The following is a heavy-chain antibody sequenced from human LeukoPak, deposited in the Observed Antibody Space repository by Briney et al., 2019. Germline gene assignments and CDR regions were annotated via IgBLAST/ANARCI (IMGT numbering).Heavy chain of an antibody. Sequence: SGTLSLTCTVSGGSISSYYWSWIRQPPGKGLEWIGYIYYSGSTNYNPSLKSRVTISVDTSKNQFSLKLSSVTAADTAVYYCARDRTPNGYSSGWRIWGQRTMVTVSS. J-gene: IGHJ3*02. V-gene: IGHV4-59*01. CDR2: IYYSGST. CDR3: ARDRTPNGYSSGWRI. CDR1: GGSISSYY. D-gene: IGHD6-19*01.